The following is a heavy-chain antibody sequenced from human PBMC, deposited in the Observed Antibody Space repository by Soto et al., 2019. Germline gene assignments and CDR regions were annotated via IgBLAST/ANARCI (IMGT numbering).Heavy chain of an antibody. CDR1: GYSFTSNW. CDR3: ARQIGAPRFNNAFDI. Sequence: EVQLVQSGAEVKKPGESLKISCKGSGYSFTSNWIAWVRQMPGKGLEWMAIIYPRDSDTKYSPSFQGQVTISADKSISTAYLQWSSLKASDTAMYYCARQIGAPRFNNAFDIWGQGTMVTVSS. CDR2: IYPRDSDT. V-gene: IGHV5-51*01. D-gene: IGHD6-6*01. J-gene: IGHJ3*02.